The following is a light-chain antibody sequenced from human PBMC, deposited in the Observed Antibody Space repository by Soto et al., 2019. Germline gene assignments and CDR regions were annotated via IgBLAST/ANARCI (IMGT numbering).Light chain of an antibody. CDR1: QSVSKY. CDR3: HHRGEWPRT. V-gene: IGKV3-11*01. Sequence: EIVLTQSPATLSLSPGERATLSCRASQSVSKYLAWHQQKPGQAPRLLIYGSSNRATGIPPRFTGSGSGTDFALSLRSLEPDDFAVYYCHHRGEWPRTFGQGTKLESK. J-gene: IGKJ2*01. CDR2: GSS.